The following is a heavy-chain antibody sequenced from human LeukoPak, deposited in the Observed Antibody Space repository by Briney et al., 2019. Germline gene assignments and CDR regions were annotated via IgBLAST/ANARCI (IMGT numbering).Heavy chain of an antibody. Sequence: PSETLSLTCAVYGGSFSGYYWSWIRQPPGKGLEWIGEINHSGSTNYNPSLKSRVTISVDTSKNQFSPKLSSVTAADTAVYYCARDDYDILTGYHLDYWGQGTLVTVSS. J-gene: IGHJ4*02. D-gene: IGHD3-9*01. CDR1: GGSFSGYY. CDR3: ARDDYDILTGYHLDY. CDR2: INHSGST. V-gene: IGHV4-34*01.